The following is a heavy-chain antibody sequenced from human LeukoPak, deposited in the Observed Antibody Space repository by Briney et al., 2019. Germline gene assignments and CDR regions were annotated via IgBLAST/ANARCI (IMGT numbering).Heavy chain of an antibody. V-gene: IGHV1-2*02. CDR2: INPNSGGT. Sequence: GASVKVSCKASGYTFTGYYMHWVRQAPGQGLEWMGWINPNSGGTNYAQKFQGRVTMTRDTTISTAYMELSRLRSDDTAVYYCARALVVAAAFDIWGQGTMVTVSS. D-gene: IGHD5-12*01. CDR1: GYTFTGYY. J-gene: IGHJ3*02. CDR3: ARALVVAAAFDI.